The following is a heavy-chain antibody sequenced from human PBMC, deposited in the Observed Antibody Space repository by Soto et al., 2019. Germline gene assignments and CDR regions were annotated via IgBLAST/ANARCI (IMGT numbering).Heavy chain of an antibody. J-gene: IGHJ4*02. Sequence: PAGSLSLSCAASGFSFSDYVMHWVRQAPGKGLEWVAVMWNSGRDLYYPDSVKGRSTISRDNSNNTLLLQMNSLRADDTAVYYCARDQGGQSGNFIFYHWGQGALVTVSS. CDR1: GFSFSDYV. D-gene: IGHD1-26*01. CDR3: ARDQGGQSGNFIFYH. CDR2: MWNSGRDL. V-gene: IGHV3-33*01.